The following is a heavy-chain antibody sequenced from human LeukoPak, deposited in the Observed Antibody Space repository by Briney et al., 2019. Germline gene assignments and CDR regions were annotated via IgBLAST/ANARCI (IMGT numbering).Heavy chain of an antibody. D-gene: IGHD1-26*01. Sequence: GGSLRLSCAASGFTFSDYHMSWIRQAPGKGLEWVSYISGSGSTIYYADSVKGRFTISRDNAKNSLYLQMNSLRAEDTAVYYCARGVAGATTSSMVFDYWGQGTLVTVSS. CDR1: GFTFSDYH. CDR3: ARGVAGATTSSMVFDY. V-gene: IGHV3-11*01. J-gene: IGHJ4*02. CDR2: ISGSGSTI.